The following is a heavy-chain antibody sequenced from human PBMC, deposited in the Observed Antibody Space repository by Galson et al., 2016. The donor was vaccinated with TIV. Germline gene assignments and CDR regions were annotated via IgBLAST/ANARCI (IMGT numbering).Heavy chain of an antibody. J-gene: IGHJ3*01. CDR1: GFTFDFYA. V-gene: IGHV3-23*01. Sequence: SLRLSCAASGFTFDFYAMSWVRQAPGQGLEWVSGISGSGGITYFADSVKGRFTISRDNSRNTLFLQMHSLRVEDTAVYYCAKRKNYCGDAFEDWGQGTLVTVSS. CDR3: AKRKNYCGDAFED. D-gene: IGHD2-21*01. CDR2: ISGSGGIT.